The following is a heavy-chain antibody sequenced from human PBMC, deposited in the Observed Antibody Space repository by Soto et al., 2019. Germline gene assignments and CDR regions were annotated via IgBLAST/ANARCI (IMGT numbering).Heavy chain of an antibody. J-gene: IGHJ5*02. D-gene: IGHD6-6*01. CDR2: ISYDGSNK. CDR1: GFTFSSYG. CDR3: AKDSVAVAARTRLSYYDP. Sequence: GGSLRLSCAASGFTFSSYGMHGVRQAPGKGLEWVAVISYDGSNKYYADSVKGRFTISRDNSKNTLYLQMNSLRAEDTAVYYCAKDSVAVAARTRLSYYDPWGQGTLVTVSS. V-gene: IGHV3-30*18.